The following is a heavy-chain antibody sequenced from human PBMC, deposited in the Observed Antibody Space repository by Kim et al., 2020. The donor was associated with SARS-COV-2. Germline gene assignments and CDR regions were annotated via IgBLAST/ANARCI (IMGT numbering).Heavy chain of an antibody. CDR3: AKSDAEDVTWYDGDV. V-gene: IGHV3-20*04. CDR2: IHAKTNTV. Sequence: GGSLRLSCATSGFTFETHGMSWVRQAPGKGLEWVSGIHAKTNTVGYADSVKGRFTISRDNAKKSVYLQMNSLTVEDTALYYCAKSDAEDVTWYDGDVWG. CDR1: GFTFETHG. J-gene: IGHJ6*02. D-gene: IGHD1-1*01.